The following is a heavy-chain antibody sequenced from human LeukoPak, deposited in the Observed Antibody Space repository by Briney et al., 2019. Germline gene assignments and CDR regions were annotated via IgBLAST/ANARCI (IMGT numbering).Heavy chain of an antibody. D-gene: IGHD6-13*01. J-gene: IGHJ4*02. CDR3: ARDGIAAVDFDY. CDR1: GFTFSTYW. CDR2: VNGDGSST. V-gene: IGHV3-74*01. Sequence: GGSLRLSCAASGFTFSTYWMHWVRHAPGKGLVWVSRVNGDGSSTNYADSVKGRFTISRDNAKNTLYLQMNSLRAEDTAVYYCARDGIAAVDFDYWGQGILVTVSS.